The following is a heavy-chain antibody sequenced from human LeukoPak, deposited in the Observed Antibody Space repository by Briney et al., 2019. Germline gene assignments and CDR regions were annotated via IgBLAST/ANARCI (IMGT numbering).Heavy chain of an antibody. CDR3: ARHFVRLLWFGEVYYFDY. CDR1: GYSISSGYY. D-gene: IGHD3-10*01. J-gene: IGHJ4*02. CDR2: IYHSGST. Sequence: SETLSLTCTVSGYSISSGYYWGWIRQPPGKGLEWIGSIYHSGSTNYNPSLKSRVTISVDTSKNQFSLKLSSVTAADTAVYYCARHFVRLLWFGEVYYFDYWGQGTLVTVSS. V-gene: IGHV4-38-2*02.